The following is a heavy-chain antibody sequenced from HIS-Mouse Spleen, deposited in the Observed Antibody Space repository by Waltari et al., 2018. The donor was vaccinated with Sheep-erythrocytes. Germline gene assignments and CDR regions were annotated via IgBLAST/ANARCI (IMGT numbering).Heavy chain of an antibody. CDR3: AKVRTVNYWYFDL. J-gene: IGHJ2*01. Sequence: GRSLRLSCAASGFTFSSYGMHWVRQAPGKGLEWVAVISYDGSNKYYADSVKGRFTISRDNSKNTLYLQMNSLRAEDTAVYYCAKVRTVNYWYFDLWGRGTLVTVSS. CDR2: ISYDGSNK. V-gene: IGHV3-30*18. CDR1: GFTFSSYG. D-gene: IGHD1-1*01.